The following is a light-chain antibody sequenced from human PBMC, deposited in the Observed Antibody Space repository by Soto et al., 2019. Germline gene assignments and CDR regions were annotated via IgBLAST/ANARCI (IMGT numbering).Light chain of an antibody. CDR2: KAS. J-gene: IGKJ1*01. CDR1: QTIISW. V-gene: IGKV1-5*03. CDR3: QHYNSYSEA. Sequence: DIQMTQSPSTLSASVGDRVTITCRASQTIISWLALYQQKPGKAPKLLIYKASTLKSRVPSRFSGSGAGTEFTLTISSLQPDDFATYYCQHYNSYSEAFGQGTKVDIK.